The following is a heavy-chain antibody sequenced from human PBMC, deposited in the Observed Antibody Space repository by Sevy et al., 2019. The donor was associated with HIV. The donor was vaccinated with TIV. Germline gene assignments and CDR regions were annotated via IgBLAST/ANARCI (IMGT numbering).Heavy chain of an antibody. V-gene: IGHV3-74*01. CDR1: GFTFSSYW. J-gene: IGHJ6*03. CDR2: INSDGSST. D-gene: IGHD6-13*01. Sequence: GGSLRLSCAASGFTFSSYWMHWVRQAPGKGLVWVSRINSDGSSTSYAVSVKGRFTISRDNAKNTLYLQMNSLRAEDTAVYYCATVGIAAAGDYYYFMDVWGKGTTVTVSS. CDR3: ATVGIAAAGDYYYFMDV.